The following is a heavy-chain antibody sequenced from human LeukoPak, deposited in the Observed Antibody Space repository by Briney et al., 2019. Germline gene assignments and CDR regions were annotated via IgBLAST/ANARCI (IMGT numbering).Heavy chain of an antibody. V-gene: IGHV7-4-1*02. J-gene: IGHJ4*02. CDR3: AKEGSGSSLEY. CDR1: GYTFTNSG. D-gene: IGHD6-6*01. Sequence: ASVTVSCTASGYTFTNSGLNWVRQAPGQGLEWMGWINPNTGNPTYAQGFAGRFVFSLDTSVSTTYLQISSLKAEDTAMYHCAKEGSGSSLEYWGQGTLVTVSS. CDR2: INPNTGNP.